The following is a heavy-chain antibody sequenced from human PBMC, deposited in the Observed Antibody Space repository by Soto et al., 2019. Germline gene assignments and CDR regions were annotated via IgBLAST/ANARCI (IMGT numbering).Heavy chain of an antibody. V-gene: IGHV3-23*01. J-gene: IGHJ6*03. CDR1: GFTFDSYA. CDR3: AKGADNYFSNMDV. D-gene: IGHD3-9*01. Sequence: GGSLRLSCAASGFTFDSYAMSWVRQAPGKGLEWVSVISGSGDSTDYADSMKGRFTISRDNSKNTLSLQMNSLRAEDTAIYYCAKGADNYFSNMDVWGKGTTVTVSS. CDR2: ISGSGDST.